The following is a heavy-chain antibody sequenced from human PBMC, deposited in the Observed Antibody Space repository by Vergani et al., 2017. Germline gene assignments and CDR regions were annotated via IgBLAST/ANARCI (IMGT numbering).Heavy chain of an antibody. J-gene: IGHJ6*02. CDR2: IIPIFGTA. D-gene: IGHD3-3*01. V-gene: IGHV1-69*01. CDR1: GGTFSSYA. CDR3: ASRDITIFGVVIIRGYYYYGMDV. Sequence: QVQLVQSGAEVKKPGSSVKVSCKASGGTFSSYAISWVRQAPGQGLEWMGGIIPIFGTANYAQKFQGRVTITADESTSTAYVEVSSLRSEDTAVYYCASRDITIFGVVIIRGYYYYGMDVWGQGTTVTVSS.